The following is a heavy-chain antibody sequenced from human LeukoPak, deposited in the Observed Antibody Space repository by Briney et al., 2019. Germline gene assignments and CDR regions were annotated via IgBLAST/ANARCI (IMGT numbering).Heavy chain of an antibody. D-gene: IGHD3-10*01. Sequence: GGSLRLSCAASGFAFTDAWMNWVRHAPGKGLEWVGRIKSKSDGGTADYAAPVKGRFTISRDDSKNTLYLQMNSLKIEDTGVYYCAKDRGSGSYHFDHWGQGNLVTVSS. V-gene: IGHV3-15*01. J-gene: IGHJ4*02. CDR2: IKSKSDGGTA. CDR1: GFAFTDAW. CDR3: AKDRGSGSYHFDH.